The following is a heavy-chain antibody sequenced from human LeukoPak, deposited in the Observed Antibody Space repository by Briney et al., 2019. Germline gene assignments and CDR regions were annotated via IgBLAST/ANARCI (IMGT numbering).Heavy chain of an antibody. V-gene: IGHV3-30*03. CDR3: AVGTYSDY. J-gene: IGHJ4*02. Sequence: GGSLRLSCAASGFTFSSYGMHWVRQAPGKGLEWVAVISYDGSNKYYADSVKGRFTISRDNSKNTLYLQMNSLRAEDTAVYYCAVGTYSDYWGQGTLVTVTS. CDR2: ISYDGSNK. CDR1: GFTFSSYG. D-gene: IGHD6-13*01.